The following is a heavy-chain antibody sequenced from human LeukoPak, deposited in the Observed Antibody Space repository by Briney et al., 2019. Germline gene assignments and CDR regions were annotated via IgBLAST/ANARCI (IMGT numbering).Heavy chain of an antibody. V-gene: IGHV4-39*07. D-gene: IGHD3-22*01. Sequence: SETLSLTCTVSGGSISSYYWGWIRQPPGKGLEWIGSIYYSGSTYYNPSLKSRVTISVDTSKNQFSLKLSSVTAADTAEYYRARDPYYDKGFDYWGQGTLVTVSS. CDR3: ARDPYYDKGFDY. J-gene: IGHJ4*02. CDR1: GGSISSYY. CDR2: IYYSGST.